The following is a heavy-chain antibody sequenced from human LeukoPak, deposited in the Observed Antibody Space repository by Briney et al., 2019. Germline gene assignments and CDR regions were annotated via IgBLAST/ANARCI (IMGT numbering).Heavy chain of an antibody. J-gene: IGHJ6*02. V-gene: IGHV3-21*01. Sequence: KPGGSLRLSCAASGFTFSSYSMNWVRQAPGKGLEWVSSISSSSSYIYYADSVKGRFTISRDNAKNSLYLQMNSLRVEDTAVYYCARVAQWLVQEYYFHYGMDVWGQGTTVTVSS. D-gene: IGHD6-19*01. CDR1: GFTFSSYS. CDR3: ARVAQWLVQEYYFHYGMDV. CDR2: ISSSSSYI.